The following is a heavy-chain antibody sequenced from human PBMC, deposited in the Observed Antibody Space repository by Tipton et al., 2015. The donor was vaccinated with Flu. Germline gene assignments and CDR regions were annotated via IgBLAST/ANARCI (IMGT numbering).Heavy chain of an antibody. D-gene: IGHD3-10*01. V-gene: IGHV4-59*01. CDR1: GGSINSSY. CDR3: ARHVDRSWMLEF. Sequence: TLSLTCSVSGGSINSSYWSGIRQSPGKGLEWIGNIQYSGHTNYNPSLKSRVTSAVYTSKNQFSLQLSSVAAADTAVYYCARHVDRSWMLEFWGQGTLVTVSS. J-gene: IGHJ4*02. CDR2: IQYSGHT.